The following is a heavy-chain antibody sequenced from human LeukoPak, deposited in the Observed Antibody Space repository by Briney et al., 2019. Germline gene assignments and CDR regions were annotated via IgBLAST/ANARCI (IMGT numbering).Heavy chain of an antibody. CDR3: AKDPTSAVITPFDY. D-gene: IGHD3-16*01. V-gene: IGHV3-23*01. CDR2: ISGSGGST. CDR1: GFTFSSYA. J-gene: IGHJ4*02. Sequence: GGFLRLSCAASGFTFSSYAMSWVRQAPGKGLEWVSAISGSGGSTYYADSVKGRFTISRDNSKNTLYLQMNSLRAEDTAVYYCAKDPTSAVITPFDYWGQGTLVTVSS.